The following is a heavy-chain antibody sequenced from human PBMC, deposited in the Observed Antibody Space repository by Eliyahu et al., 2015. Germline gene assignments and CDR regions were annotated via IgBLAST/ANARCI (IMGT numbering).Heavy chain of an antibody. CDR1: GTTFTXQY. CDR3: ARDLGDYVLDY. CDR2: INPDSGDT. Sequence: QVQLVQSGAELKKPGASVKVSCXASGTTFTXQYMHWVRQTPAQGFEWMGYINPDSGDTKYAQKFQGRVTMTRDTSVGTAYMELSSLKSDDTALYFCARDLGDYVLDYWGQGTLVTVSS. J-gene: IGHJ4*02. V-gene: IGHV1-2*02. D-gene: IGHD3-16*01.